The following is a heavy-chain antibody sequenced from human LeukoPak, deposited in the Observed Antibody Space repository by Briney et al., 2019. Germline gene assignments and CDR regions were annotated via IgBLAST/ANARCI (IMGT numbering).Heavy chain of an antibody. J-gene: IGHJ4*02. CDR2: INPNSGGT. CDR1: GYTFTDYY. D-gene: IGHD2-2*01. Sequence: ASVKVSCKASGYTFTDYYIHWVRQAPGQGLEWMGWINPNSGGTNYAQKFQGRVTMTRDTSISTAYMELSRLRSDDTAVYYCARSSTSERPDFDYWGQGTLVTVSS. V-gene: IGHV1-2*02. CDR3: ARSSTSERPDFDY.